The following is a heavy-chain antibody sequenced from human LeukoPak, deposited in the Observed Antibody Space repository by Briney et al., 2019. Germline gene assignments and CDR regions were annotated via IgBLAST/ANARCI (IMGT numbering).Heavy chain of an antibody. CDR3: ARGRFCSSTSCYPDY. CDR2: MWYDGSNK. D-gene: IGHD2-2*01. V-gene: IGHV3-33*01. J-gene: IGHJ4*02. Sequence: GGSLRLSCAASGFTFSSYGMHWVRQAPGKGLEWVAVMWYDGSNKYYADSVKGRFTISRGNSKDTLYLQMNSLRAEDTAVYYCARGRFCSSTSCYPDYWGQGTLVTVSS. CDR1: GFTFSSYG.